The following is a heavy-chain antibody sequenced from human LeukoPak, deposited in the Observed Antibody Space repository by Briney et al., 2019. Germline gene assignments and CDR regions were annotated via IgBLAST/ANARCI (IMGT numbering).Heavy chain of an antibody. Sequence: GGSLRLSCVASGFTFSSSWMNWVRQAPGKGLEWVANIKYDGSEEYYVDSVKGRFTISRDNAQNSLYLQMNSLRAEDTALYYCAKCDDFWSGGVDYWGQGTLVTVSS. D-gene: IGHD3-3*01. J-gene: IGHJ4*02. V-gene: IGHV3-7*03. CDR3: AKCDDFWSGGVDY. CDR2: IKYDGSEE. CDR1: GFTFSSSW.